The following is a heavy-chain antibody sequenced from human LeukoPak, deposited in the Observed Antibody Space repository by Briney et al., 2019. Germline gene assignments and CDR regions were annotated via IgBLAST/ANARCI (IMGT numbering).Heavy chain of an antibody. CDR2: ISTYNGDT. Sequence: ASVKVSCTASGYTFTRYGMDWVRQAPGQGLEWMGWISTYNGDTEYAQTMQGRVTMTRDTSTTTAYMELRSLRFDDTAVYYCARDMGLRFLEWPFDPWGQGTLVSVSS. CDR3: ARDMGLRFLEWPFDP. V-gene: IGHV1-18*01. J-gene: IGHJ5*02. D-gene: IGHD3-3*01. CDR1: GYTFTRYG.